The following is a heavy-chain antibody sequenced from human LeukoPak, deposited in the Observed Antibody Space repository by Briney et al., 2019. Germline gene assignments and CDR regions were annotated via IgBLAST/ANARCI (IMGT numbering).Heavy chain of an antibody. CDR1: GYTFTSYD. CDR2: MNPNSGNT. CDR3: ARATYDSSGYYSLNWFDP. Sequence: GASVKVSCKASGYTFTSYDINWARQATGQGLEWIGWMNPNSGNTGYAQKFQGRVTMTRNTSISTAYMELSSLRSEDTAVYYCARATYDSSGYYSLNWFDPWGQGTLVTVSS. J-gene: IGHJ5*02. V-gene: IGHV1-8*01. D-gene: IGHD3-22*01.